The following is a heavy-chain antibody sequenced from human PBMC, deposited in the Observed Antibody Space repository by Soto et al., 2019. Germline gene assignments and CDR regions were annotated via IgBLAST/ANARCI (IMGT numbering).Heavy chain of an antibody. CDR2: IYYSGST. Sequence: QVQLQESGPGLVKPSQTLSLTCTVSGGSISSGGYYWSWIRQHPGKGLEWIGYIYYSGSTYYNPSLKSRVTIPVDTSKNQFSLKLSSVTAADTAVYYCAREGSRLAYGMDVWGQGTTVTVSS. D-gene: IGHD4-17*01. CDR1: GGSISSGGYY. V-gene: IGHV4-31*03. CDR3: AREGSRLAYGMDV. J-gene: IGHJ6*02.